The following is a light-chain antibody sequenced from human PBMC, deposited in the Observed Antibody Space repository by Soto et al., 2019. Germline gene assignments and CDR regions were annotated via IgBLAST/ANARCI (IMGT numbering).Light chain of an antibody. CDR1: QSIRSD. V-gene: IGKV3-15*01. J-gene: IGKJ1*01. CDR2: DAS. Sequence: EIVMTQSPATLSVSPGERATLSCRASQSIRSDLAWYQQRPGQAPRLLIYDASTRAAGIPARFIGSGSGTEFTLTISSLQSEDFAVYYCQRFGTSPPWTFGQGTKVEFK. CDR3: QRFGTSPPWT.